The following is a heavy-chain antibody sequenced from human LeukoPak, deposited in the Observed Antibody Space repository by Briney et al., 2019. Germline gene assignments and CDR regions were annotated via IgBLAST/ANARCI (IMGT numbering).Heavy chain of an antibody. CDR3: ARVPPYSGYDRLIDY. J-gene: IGHJ4*02. D-gene: IGHD5-12*01. CDR2: INPNSGGT. V-gene: IGHV1-2*02. Sequence: VKVSCKASGYTFTGYYMHWVRQAPGQGLEWMGWINPNSGGTNYAQKFQGRVTMTRDTSISTAYMELSTMRSDDTAVYYCARVPPYSGYDRLIDYWGQGTLVTVSP. CDR1: GYTFTGYY.